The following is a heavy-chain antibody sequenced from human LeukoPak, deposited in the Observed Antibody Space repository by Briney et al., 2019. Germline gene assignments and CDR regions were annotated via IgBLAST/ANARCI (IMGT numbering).Heavy chain of an antibody. J-gene: IGHJ4*02. D-gene: IGHD3-22*01. CDR2: GYYSGST. CDR1: GGSISSQY. Sequence: SETLSLTCTVSGGSISSQYWSWIRQPPGKGLEWIGYGYYSGSTTYNPSLTSRVTISVDTSKNQFSLKLSSVTAADTAVYYCARSLNYYHFYFDYWGQEALVTVSS. CDR3: ARSLNYYHFYFDY. V-gene: IGHV4-59*11.